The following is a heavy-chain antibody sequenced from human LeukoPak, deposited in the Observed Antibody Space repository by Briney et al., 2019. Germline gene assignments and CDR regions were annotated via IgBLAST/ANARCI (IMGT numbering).Heavy chain of an antibody. V-gene: IGHV4-59*01. J-gene: IGHJ4*02. CDR3: ARVTGYMTEDYFDY. D-gene: IGHD6-13*01. Sequence: SETLSLTCTVSGGSINSYYWSWLRQPPGKGLEGIGYIYYSGSTNYNPSLKSRVTISVDTSKNQFSLRLSSVTAADTAVYYCARVTGYMTEDYFDYWGQGTLITVSS. CDR2: IYYSGST. CDR1: GGSINSYY.